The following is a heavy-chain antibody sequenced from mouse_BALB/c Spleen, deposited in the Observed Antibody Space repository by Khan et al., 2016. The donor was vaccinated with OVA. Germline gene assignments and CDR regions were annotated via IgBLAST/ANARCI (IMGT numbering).Heavy chain of an antibody. CDR2: ISSGSSTI. CDR1: GFTFSRFG. V-gene: IGHV5-17*02. J-gene: IGHJ2*01. CDR3: ARDSNFDY. Sequence: EVELVESGGGLVQPGGSRTLSCAASGFTFSRFGMHWVRQAPEKGLEWVAYISSGSSTIYYGDTVKGRFTISRDNPKNTLFLQMTSLRSEDTAMYYCARDSNFDYWGQGTTLTVSS.